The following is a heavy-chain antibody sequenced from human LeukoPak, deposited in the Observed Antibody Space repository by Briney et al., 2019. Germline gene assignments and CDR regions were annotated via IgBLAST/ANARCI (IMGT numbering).Heavy chain of an antibody. Sequence: SGTLSLTCAVSGGSISSSNWWSWVRQPPGKGLEWIGEIYHSGSTNYNPSLRSRVTILVDTSKNQFSLKLSSVTAADTAVYYCAVLSYSYGNFDYWGQGTLVTVSS. CDR2: IYHSGST. D-gene: IGHD5-18*01. CDR3: AVLSYSYGNFDY. CDR1: GGSISSSNW. V-gene: IGHV4-4*02. J-gene: IGHJ4*02.